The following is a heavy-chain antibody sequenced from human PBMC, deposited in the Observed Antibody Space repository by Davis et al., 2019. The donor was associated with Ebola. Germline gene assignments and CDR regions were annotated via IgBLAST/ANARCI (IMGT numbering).Heavy chain of an antibody. V-gene: IGHV3-7*01. Sequence: GESLKISCAASGFTFSSYWMSWVRQAPGKGLEWVANIKQGGSEKYYADSVKGRFTISRDNSKNTLYLQMNSLRAEDTAVYYCARDRLIAVAGMSKRYYGMDVWGQGTTVTVSS. J-gene: IGHJ6*02. CDR1: GFTFSSYW. CDR3: ARDRLIAVAGMSKRYYGMDV. D-gene: IGHD6-19*01. CDR2: IKQGGSEK.